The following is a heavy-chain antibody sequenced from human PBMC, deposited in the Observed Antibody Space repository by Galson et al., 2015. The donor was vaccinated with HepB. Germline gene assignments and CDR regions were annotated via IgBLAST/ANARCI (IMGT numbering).Heavy chain of an antibody. D-gene: IGHD3-10*01. CDR1: GFTFSGYA. CDR2: ISFDGSNK. J-gene: IGHJ4*02. Sequence: SLRLSCAASGFTFSGYAMHWVRQAPGKGLEWMAVISFDGSNKDYADSVKGRFTISRDNSKNTLYMQMNSLRAEDTAVYYCAKVPHGGYLLTEFDYWGQGTLVTVSS. CDR3: AKVPHGGYLLTEFDY. V-gene: IGHV3-30-3*01.